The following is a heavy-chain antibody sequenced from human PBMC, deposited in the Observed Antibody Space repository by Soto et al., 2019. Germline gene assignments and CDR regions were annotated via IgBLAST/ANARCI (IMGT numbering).Heavy chain of an antibody. CDR1: GFTFSNAW. Sequence: GGSLRLSCAASGFTFSNAWMNWVRQAPGKGLEWVGRIKSKTDGGTTDYAAPVKGRFTISRDDSKNTLYLQMNSLKTEDTAVYYCTTDPTVVTPRAFVYGDYWGQGTLVTVSS. V-gene: IGHV3-15*07. J-gene: IGHJ4*02. D-gene: IGHD4-17*01. CDR3: TTDPTVVTPRAFVYGDY. CDR2: IKSKTDGGTT.